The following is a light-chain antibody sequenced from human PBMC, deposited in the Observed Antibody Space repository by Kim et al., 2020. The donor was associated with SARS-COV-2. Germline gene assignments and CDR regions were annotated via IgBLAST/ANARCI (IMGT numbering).Light chain of an antibody. CDR3: CSYAGAVISPYV. CDR1: SSDVGTYNL. V-gene: IGLV2-23*02. J-gene: IGLJ1*01. CDR2: GVN. Sequence: QSALTQPASVSGSPGQSLTISCTGTSSDVGTYNLVSWYQQHPGKAPKLLIYGVNNRPSGISYRFSGSKSGNTASLTISGLQPDDEADYYCCSYAGAVISPYVFGSATKVTVL.